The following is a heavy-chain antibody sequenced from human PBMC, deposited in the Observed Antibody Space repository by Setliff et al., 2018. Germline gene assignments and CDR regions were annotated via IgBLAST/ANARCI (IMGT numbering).Heavy chain of an antibody. CDR1: GDSMTVYY. CDR2: ISSSGTP. V-gene: IGHV4-4*09. Sequence: SETLSLTCTVSGDSMTVYYWTWVRQSPGKGLEWIGYISSSGTPNYNPSLKSRVTILIDKSKNQFSLTLTSVTAADTAFYYCARARSLDFGFWGPGTLVTVSS. CDR3: ARARSLDFGF. J-gene: IGHJ4*02.